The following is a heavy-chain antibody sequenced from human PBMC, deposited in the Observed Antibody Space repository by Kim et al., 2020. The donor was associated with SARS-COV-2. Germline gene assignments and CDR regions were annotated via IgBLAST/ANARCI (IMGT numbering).Heavy chain of an antibody. Sequence: ASVKVSCKASGYTFTAYFMHWVRQAPGQGLEWMGRINPNGGDTNDAQKFRGRVTMTRDTSISTAYMELSSLKSDDTAVYYCAREREAAAGRFFDFWGQGTLDTVSS. CDR2: INPNGGDT. J-gene: IGHJ4*02. CDR1: GYTFTAYF. D-gene: IGHD6-13*01. CDR3: AREREAAAGRFFDF. V-gene: IGHV1-2*06.